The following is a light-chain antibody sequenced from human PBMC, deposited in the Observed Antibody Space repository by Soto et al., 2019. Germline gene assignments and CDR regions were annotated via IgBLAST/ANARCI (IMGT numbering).Light chain of an antibody. V-gene: IGLV2-14*01. Sequence: QSVLTQPASVSGSPGQSITISCTGTSSEVGGYNYVSWYQQHPGKAPKLIIYAVSNRPSGVSNRFSGSKSGNTASLTISGLQAEDEADYYCSSYTSSSTLYVFGTGTKLTVL. CDR2: AVS. CDR1: SSEVGGYNY. CDR3: SSYTSSSTLYV. J-gene: IGLJ1*01.